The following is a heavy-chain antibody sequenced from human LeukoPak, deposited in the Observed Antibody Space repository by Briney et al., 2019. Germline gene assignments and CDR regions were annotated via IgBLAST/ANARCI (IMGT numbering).Heavy chain of an antibody. CDR1: GYTFTSYG. V-gene: IGHV1-18*01. CDR2: ISAYNGNT. D-gene: IGHD3-10*01. Sequence: ASVKVSCKASGYTFTSYGISWVRQAPGQGLEWVGWISAYNGNTNYAQKLQGRVTMTTDTSTSTAYMELRSLRSDDTAVYYCARDGILWFGELLGWFDPWGQGTLVTVSS. J-gene: IGHJ5*02. CDR3: ARDGILWFGELLGWFDP.